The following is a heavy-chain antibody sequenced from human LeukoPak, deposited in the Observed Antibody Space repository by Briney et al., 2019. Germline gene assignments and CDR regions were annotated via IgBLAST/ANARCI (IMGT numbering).Heavy chain of an antibody. D-gene: IGHD1-26*01. CDR1: GFTFSSYS. Sequence: GGSLRLSCAASGFTFSSYSMDWVRQAPGKGLEWVSYISGSSSTIYYADSVKGRFTISRDNAKNSLYLQMSSLRAEDTAVYYCARDRKSGEWDLVPWGQGTLVTVSS. J-gene: IGHJ4*02. CDR2: ISGSSSTI. V-gene: IGHV3-48*01. CDR3: ARDRKSGEWDLVP.